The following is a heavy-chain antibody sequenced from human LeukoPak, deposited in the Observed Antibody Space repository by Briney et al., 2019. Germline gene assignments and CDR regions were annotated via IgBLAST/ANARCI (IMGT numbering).Heavy chain of an antibody. Sequence: ASVKVSCKASGYTFTSYGISWVRQAPGQGLEGMGWISAYNGNTNYAQKLQGRVTMTTDTSTSTDYMELRSLRSDDTAVYYCARDLGDIVVVPAAISLPWGQGTLVTVSS. CDR2: ISAYNGNT. D-gene: IGHD2-2*01. CDR1: GYTFTSYG. CDR3: ARDLGDIVVVPAAISLP. J-gene: IGHJ5*02. V-gene: IGHV1-18*01.